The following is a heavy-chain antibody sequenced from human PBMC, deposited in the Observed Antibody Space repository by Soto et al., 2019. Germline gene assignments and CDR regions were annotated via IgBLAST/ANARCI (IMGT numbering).Heavy chain of an antibody. Sequence: ASVKVSCKVSGYTLTELSMHWVRQAPGKGLEWMGGFDPEDGETIYAQKFQGRVTMTEDTSTDTAYMELSSLRSEDTAVYYCATVHPTIRLRFLEWFPPDYWGQGTLVTVSS. D-gene: IGHD3-3*01. CDR2: FDPEDGET. V-gene: IGHV1-24*01. CDR1: GYTLTELS. CDR3: ATVHPTIRLRFLEWFPPDY. J-gene: IGHJ4*02.